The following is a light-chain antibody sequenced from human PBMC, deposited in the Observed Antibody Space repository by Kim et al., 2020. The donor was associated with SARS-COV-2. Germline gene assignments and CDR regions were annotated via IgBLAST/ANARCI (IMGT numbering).Light chain of an antibody. J-gene: IGLJ3*02. CDR2: NND. CDR1: RSNIGNNP. V-gene: IGLV1-51*01. Sequence: QSVLTQPPSVSAAPGQKVTISCSGSRSNIGNNPVSWYQQFPGTAPQLITYNNDKRPSGIPGRFSSSKSGTSATLGITGLRTEDEADYYCATWDSSLSVGVFGGGTQLTVL. CDR3: ATWDSSLSVGV.